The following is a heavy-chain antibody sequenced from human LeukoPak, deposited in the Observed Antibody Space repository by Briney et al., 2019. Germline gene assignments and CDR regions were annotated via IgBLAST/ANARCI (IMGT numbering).Heavy chain of an antibody. J-gene: IGHJ1*01. CDR2: ISSNGGST. Sequence: GGSLRLSCSASGFIFSSYAMHWVRQAPGKGLEYVLAISSNGGSTYYADSVKGRFTISRDNSKNTLYLQMSSLRAEDTAVYYCVKDRKYCSGGSCYSPYAEYFQHWGQGTLVTVSS. CDR1: GFIFSSYA. V-gene: IGHV3-64D*06. D-gene: IGHD2-15*01. CDR3: VKDRKYCSGGSCYSPYAEYFQH.